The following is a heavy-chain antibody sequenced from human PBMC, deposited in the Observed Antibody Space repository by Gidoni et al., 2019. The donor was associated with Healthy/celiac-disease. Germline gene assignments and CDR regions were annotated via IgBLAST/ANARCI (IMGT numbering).Heavy chain of an antibody. Sequence: EVQLVASGGGLVQPGRSLRLSCAASGFPFDDYAMHWVRQAPGKGLEWVSGISWNSGSIGYADSVKGRVTISRDNAKNSLYLQMNSLRAEDTALYYCAKFQAAGTPSYYGMDVWGQGTTVTVSS. J-gene: IGHJ6*02. CDR2: ISWNSGSI. CDR3: AKFQAAGTPSYYGMDV. V-gene: IGHV3-9*01. D-gene: IGHD6-19*01. CDR1: GFPFDDYA.